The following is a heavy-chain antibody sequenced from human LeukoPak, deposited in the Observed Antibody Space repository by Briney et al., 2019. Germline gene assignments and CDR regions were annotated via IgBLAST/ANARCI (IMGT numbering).Heavy chain of an antibody. Sequence: SETLSLTCTVSGGSISSYYWSWIRQPPGKGLEWIGYIYYSGSTNYNPSLKSRVTISVDTSKNQFSLKLSSVTAADTAVYYCARDHVLLWFGELAWFDPWGQGTLVTVSS. V-gene: IGHV4-59*01. CDR1: GGSISSYY. CDR3: ARDHVLLWFGELAWFDP. CDR2: IYYSGST. J-gene: IGHJ5*02. D-gene: IGHD3-10*01.